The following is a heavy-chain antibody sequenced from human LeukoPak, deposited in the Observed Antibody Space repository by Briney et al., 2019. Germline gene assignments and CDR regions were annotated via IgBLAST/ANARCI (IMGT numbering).Heavy chain of an antibody. J-gene: IGHJ3*02. D-gene: IGHD4-17*01. CDR2: IWSHGNTK. V-gene: IGHV3-33*01. CDR3: ARDDDYDDHNTFDM. CDR1: GFVFSTYG. Sequence: PGGSLRLSCAASGFVFSTYGMHWVRQAPGKGLEWVAVIWSHGNTKKYADSVTGRFTISRDNSKNTLYLEMNTLRAEDTAVYYCARDDDYDDHNTFDMWGMGQWSPSLQ.